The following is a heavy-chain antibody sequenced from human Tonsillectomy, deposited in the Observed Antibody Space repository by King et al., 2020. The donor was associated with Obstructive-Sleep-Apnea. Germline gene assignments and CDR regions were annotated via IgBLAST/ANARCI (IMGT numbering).Heavy chain of an antibody. J-gene: IGHJ5*02. V-gene: IGHV1-3*01. CDR1: GYTFTSYT. Sequence: QLVQSGAEVKKPGASVKVSCKASGYTFTSYTMHCVRQSPGQRLEWMGGSNAGNGHTKYSQKFQDRVTFTGDTSASTAYMDLSSLRPEDTAVDYCTRGSGSWYDWFDPWGQGTLVTVSS. CDR3: TRGSGSWYDWFDP. D-gene: IGHD6-13*01. CDR2: SNAGNGHT.